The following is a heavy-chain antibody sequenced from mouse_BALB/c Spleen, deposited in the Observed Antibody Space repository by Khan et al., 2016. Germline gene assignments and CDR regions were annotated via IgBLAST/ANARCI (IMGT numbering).Heavy chain of an antibody. CDR2: IDPANGNT. J-gene: IGHJ4*01. CDR3: ARRVYYDYDGAMDY. Sequence: VQLKESGAELVKPGASVKLSCTASGCNIKDTYMHWVKQRPEQGLEWIGRIDPANGNTKYDPKFQGKATITADTSSNTAYLQLSSLTSEDTAVYYGARRVYYDYDGAMDYWGQGTSVTVSS. V-gene: IGHV14-3*02. D-gene: IGHD2-4*01. CDR1: GCNIKDTY.